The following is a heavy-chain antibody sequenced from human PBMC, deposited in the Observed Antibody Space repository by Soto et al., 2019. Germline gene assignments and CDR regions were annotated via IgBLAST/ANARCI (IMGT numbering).Heavy chain of an antibody. CDR1: GFTFSSYS. CDR2: IKRDGGKT. D-gene: IGHD4-4*01. CDR3: AREGRLQGAFDI. J-gene: IGHJ3*02. V-gene: IGHV3-7*01. Sequence: GGSLRLSCAASGFTFSSYSMNWVRQAPGKGLEWVADIKRDGGKTSYVDSVKGRFTISRDNAKNSLSLQMNSLRVEDTAVYYCAREGRLQGAFDIWGQGTMVTVSS.